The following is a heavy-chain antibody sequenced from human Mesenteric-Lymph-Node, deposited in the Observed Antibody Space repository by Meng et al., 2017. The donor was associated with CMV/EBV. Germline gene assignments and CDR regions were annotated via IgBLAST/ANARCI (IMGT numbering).Heavy chain of an antibody. V-gene: IGHV3-7*01. Sequence: GESLKISCAASGFTFSSYWMSWVRQAPGKGLEWVANIKQDGSEKYYVDSVKGRFTISRDNAKNSLYLQMNSLRAEDTAVYYCARERMVVTLSGSNWFDPWGQGTLVTVSS. J-gene: IGHJ5*02. CDR2: IKQDGSEK. D-gene: IGHD4-23*01. CDR1: GFTFSSYW. CDR3: ARERMVVTLSGSNWFDP.